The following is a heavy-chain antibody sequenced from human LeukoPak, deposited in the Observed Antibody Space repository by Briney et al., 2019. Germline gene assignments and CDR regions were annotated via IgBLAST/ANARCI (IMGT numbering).Heavy chain of an antibody. CDR2: ISYDGSNK. D-gene: IGHD3-10*01. J-gene: IGHJ4*02. CDR3: AKDQRFGDLDDY. Sequence: GRSLRLSCAASGFTFSSYAMHWVRQAPGKGLEWVAVISYDGSNKYYADSVKGRFAISRDNSKNTLYLQMTSLRAEDTAVYYCAKDQRFGDLDDYRGQGTLVTVSS. CDR1: GFTFSSYA. V-gene: IGHV3-30*09.